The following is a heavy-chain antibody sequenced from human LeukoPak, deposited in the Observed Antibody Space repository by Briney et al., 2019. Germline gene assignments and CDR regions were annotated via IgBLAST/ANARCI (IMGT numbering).Heavy chain of an antibody. CDR2: IIPIFGTA. CDR1: GGTFSSYA. V-gene: IGHV1-69*06. J-gene: IGHJ5*02. CDR3: ARARSSSWYEKGNWFDP. D-gene: IGHD6-13*01. Sequence: SVKVSCKASGGTFSSYAISWVRQAPGQGVEWMGGIIPIFGTANYAQKFQGRVTITADKSTSTAYMELSSLRSEDTAVYYCARARSSSWYEKGNWFDPWGQGTLVTVSS.